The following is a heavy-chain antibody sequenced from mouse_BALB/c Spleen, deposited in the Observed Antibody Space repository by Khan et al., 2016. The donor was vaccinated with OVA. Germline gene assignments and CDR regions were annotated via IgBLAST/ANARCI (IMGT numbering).Heavy chain of an antibody. CDR3: ARLAYYYNSEGFAY. D-gene: IGHD1-1*01. V-gene: IGHV5-6*01. Sequence: EVELVESGGDFVRPGGSLKLSCAASGFTFSTYGMSWVRQTPDKRLEWVATINTGGACTYYPDSVKGRFTISRDNAKNTLYLQLSSLKSEDTAIYYCARLAYYYNSEGFAYWGQGTLVTVSA. CDR1: GFTFSTYG. CDR2: INTGGACT. J-gene: IGHJ3*01.